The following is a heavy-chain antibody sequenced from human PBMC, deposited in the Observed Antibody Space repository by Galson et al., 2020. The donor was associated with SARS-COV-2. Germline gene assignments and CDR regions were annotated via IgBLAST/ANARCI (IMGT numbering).Heavy chain of an antibody. CDR2: IPGSGGRP. CDR3: AKALGPSGWSEYFQR. V-gene: IGHV3-23*01. Sequence: GGSLRLSCAASGFTFGSYGLSWVRQAPGKGLEWVSSIPGSGGRPYYTDSVKGRFTISRDNSKNTLFLQMNNLRGADTAVYYCAKALGPSGWSEYFQRWGRGTLVAVS. D-gene: IGHD6-19*01. CDR1: GFTFGSYG. J-gene: IGHJ1*01.